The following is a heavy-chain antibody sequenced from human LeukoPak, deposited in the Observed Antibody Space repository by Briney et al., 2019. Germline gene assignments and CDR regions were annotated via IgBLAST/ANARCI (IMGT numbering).Heavy chain of an antibody. CDR1: GASIGSGGYY. D-gene: IGHD2-21*02. CDR2: IHYSGST. V-gene: IGHV4-31*03. J-gene: IGHJ4*02. Sequence: SQTLSLTCTVSGASIGSGGYYWSWIRQHPGKGLEWIGYIHYSGSTNYNPSLKSRLTMSIDTSKDQFSLNLSSVTAADTAVYYCGGVTSSSVHFDYWGQGTLVTVSS. CDR3: GGVTSSSVHFDY.